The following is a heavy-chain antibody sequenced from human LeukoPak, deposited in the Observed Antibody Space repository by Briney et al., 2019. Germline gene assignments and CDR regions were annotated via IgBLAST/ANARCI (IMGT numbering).Heavy chain of an antibody. CDR3: ARSKGLWFGEFYFDY. V-gene: IGHV4-59*01. J-gene: IGHJ4*02. CDR2: IYYSGST. CDR1: GGSISSYY. D-gene: IGHD3-10*01. Sequence: KPSETLSLTCTVSGGSISSYYWSWIRQPPGKGLEWIGYIYYSGSTNYNPSLKSRVTISVDTSKNQFSLKLSSVTAADTAVYYCARSKGLWFGEFYFDYWGQGTLVTVSS.